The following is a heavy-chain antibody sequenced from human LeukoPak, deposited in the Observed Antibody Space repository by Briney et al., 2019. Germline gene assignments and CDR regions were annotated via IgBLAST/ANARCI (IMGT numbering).Heavy chain of an antibody. J-gene: IGHJ4*02. V-gene: IGHV3-49*04. CDR3: SRGGINPDY. Sequence: GGSLRLSCTSSGFTFGDYAMSWVRQAPGKGLEWVGFIRSNVYGGTTEYAASVKGRFTISRDDSKSIAYLQLNSLKVEDTAVYYCSRGGINPDYWGQGTLVTVSS. CDR2: IRSNVYGGTT. CDR1: GFTFGDYA. D-gene: IGHD3-10*01.